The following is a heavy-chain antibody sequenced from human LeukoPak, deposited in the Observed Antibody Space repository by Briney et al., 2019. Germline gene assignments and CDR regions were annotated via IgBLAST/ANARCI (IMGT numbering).Heavy chain of an antibody. V-gene: IGHV3-11*05. D-gene: IGHD1-14*01. CDR2: ISSSGDYR. CDR3: ARVPGLGYYGMDV. CDR1: GFTFSDYY. J-gene: IGHJ6*02. Sequence: GGSLRLSCAASGFTFSDYYMSWIHQAPGKGPEWISNISSSGDYRNYAESVKGRFTISRDNAKNSLYLQMSSLRGDDTAVYYCARVPGLGYYGMDVWGQGTTVTVSS.